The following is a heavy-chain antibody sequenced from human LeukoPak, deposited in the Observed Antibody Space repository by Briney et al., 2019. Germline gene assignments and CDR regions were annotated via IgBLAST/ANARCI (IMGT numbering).Heavy chain of an antibody. CDR2: IYYSGST. J-gene: IGHJ4*02. CDR3: GRYLKPSGMSAFDF. Sequence: PSETLPQTLTGSGDSILNYYCSWIRQPPGKGLEWIGYIYYSGSTNYNPSLKSRVTISVDTSKNQLSLKLSTLTAADTAVYYCGRYLKPSGMSAFDFWGQGTLVTVSS. D-gene: IGHD1-14*01. V-gene: IGHV4-59*01. CDR1: GDSILNYY.